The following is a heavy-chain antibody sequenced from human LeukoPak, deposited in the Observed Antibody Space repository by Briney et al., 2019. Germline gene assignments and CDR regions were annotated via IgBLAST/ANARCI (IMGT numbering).Heavy chain of an antibody. D-gene: IGHD3-22*01. V-gene: IGHV4-39*07. CDR2: IDYSGSP. Sequence: SGTLSLTCAVSGGSISSSSYYWGWIRQPPGKGLEWIGSIDYSGSPCYRPSLKSRATISVDTSKRQVSLKLSSVTAADTAVYYCARGTNDYFDSSAYMDVWGQGTTVTVSS. CDR1: GGSISSSSYY. J-gene: IGHJ6*03. CDR3: ARGTNDYFDSSAYMDV.